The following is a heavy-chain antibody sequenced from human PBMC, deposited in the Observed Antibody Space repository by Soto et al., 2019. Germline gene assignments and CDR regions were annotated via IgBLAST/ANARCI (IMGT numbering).Heavy chain of an antibody. D-gene: IGHD3-16*01. J-gene: IGHJ6*02. V-gene: IGHV1-69*13. CDR2: IIPIFGTA. CDR1: GGTFSSYA. CDR3: ARPRRGLYYYGMDV. Sequence: GASVKVSCKASGGTFSSYAISWVRQAPGQGLEWMGGIIPIFGTANYAQKFQGRVTITADESTSTAYMELSSLRSEDTAVYYCARPRRGLYYYGMDVWGQGTTVTVSS.